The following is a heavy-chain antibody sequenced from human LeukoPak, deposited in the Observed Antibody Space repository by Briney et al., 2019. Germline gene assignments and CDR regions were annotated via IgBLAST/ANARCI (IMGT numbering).Heavy chain of an antibody. CDR3: ARVSDPDSGWYYYFDY. CDR1: GFTFNSYN. Sequence: GGSLRLSCAASGFTFNSYNMNWVRQAPGKGLEWVSYISSSSSTIYYADSVKGRFTISRDSAKTSLFLQMNSLRDEDTAVYYCARVSDPDSGWYYYFDYWGQGTLVTVSS. CDR2: ISSSSSTI. J-gene: IGHJ4*02. V-gene: IGHV3-48*02. D-gene: IGHD6-19*01.